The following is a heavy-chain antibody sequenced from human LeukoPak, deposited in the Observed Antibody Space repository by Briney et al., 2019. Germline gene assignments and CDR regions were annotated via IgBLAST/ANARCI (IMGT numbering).Heavy chain of an antibody. J-gene: IGHJ6*03. Sequence: ASVKVSCKASGYTFTSNGISWLRQAPGQGLEWMGWISAYNGNTNYAQKLQGRVTMTTDTSTSTAYMELRSLRSDDTAVYYCARQIFGGTYSYYYYYMDVWGKGTTVTVSS. V-gene: IGHV1-18*01. D-gene: IGHD1-26*01. CDR2: ISAYNGNT. CDR3: ARQIFGGTYSYYYYYMDV. CDR1: GYTFTSNG.